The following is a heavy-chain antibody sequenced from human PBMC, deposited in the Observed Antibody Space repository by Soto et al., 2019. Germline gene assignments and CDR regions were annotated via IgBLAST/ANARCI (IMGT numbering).Heavy chain of an antibody. D-gene: IGHD2-2*01. J-gene: IGHJ6*03. V-gene: IGHV1-8*01. CDR1: GYTFISYD. Sequence: QVQLVQSGAEVKKPGASVKVSCRASGYTFISYDINWVRQATGQGPEGMGWMNPNSGNTGYAQKFQGRVTMSRNTSISTAYMELSSLTSDDTAVYYCARAVPAAKLNMDVWGKGTTVTVSS. CDR2: MNPNSGNT. CDR3: ARAVPAAKLNMDV.